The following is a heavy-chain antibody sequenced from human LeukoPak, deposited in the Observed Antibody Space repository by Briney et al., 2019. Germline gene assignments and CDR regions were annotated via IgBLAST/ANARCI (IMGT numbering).Heavy chain of an antibody. CDR1: GFTFSSYA. V-gene: IGHV3-64*01. Sequence: GGSLRLSCAASGFTFSSYAMHWVRQAPGKGLEYVSGISSNGGSTYYANSVKGRFTISRDNSKNTLYLQMGSLRAEGMAVYYCARVGYTSYYYYGMDVWGQGTTVTVSS. D-gene: IGHD6-13*01. CDR2: ISSNGGST. CDR3: ARVGYTSYYYYGMDV. J-gene: IGHJ6*02.